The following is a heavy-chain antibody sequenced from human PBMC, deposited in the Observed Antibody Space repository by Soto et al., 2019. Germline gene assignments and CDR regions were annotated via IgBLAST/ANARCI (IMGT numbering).Heavy chain of an antibody. CDR2: INPKSGGT. V-gene: IGHV1-2*04. Sequence: ASVKVSCKASGYSFTDYHIHWVRQAPGQGLEWLGRINPKSGGTSTAQKFQGWVTMTTDTSISSASMELTRLTSDDTAIYYCARGDSTDCSNGVCSFFYNHDMDVWGQGTTVTVSS. CDR1: GYSFTDYH. CDR3: ARGDSTDCSNGVCSFFYNHDMDV. J-gene: IGHJ6*02. D-gene: IGHD2-8*01.